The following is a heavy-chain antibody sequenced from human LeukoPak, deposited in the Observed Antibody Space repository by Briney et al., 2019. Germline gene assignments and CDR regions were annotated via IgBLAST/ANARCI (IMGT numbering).Heavy chain of an antibody. Sequence: PSETLSLTCTVSGGSITNSDYFWGWIRQPPGKGLEWIGNVDYSGRTHYNPSLMSRVTIYADNSKNQFSLKLRSVTAADTAVYYCARLGASSAHFSGSFPDYWGQGTLVTVSS. J-gene: IGHJ4*02. CDR2: VDYSGRT. CDR1: GGSITNSDYF. CDR3: ARLGASSAHFSGSFPDY. V-gene: IGHV4-39*01. D-gene: IGHD3-10*01.